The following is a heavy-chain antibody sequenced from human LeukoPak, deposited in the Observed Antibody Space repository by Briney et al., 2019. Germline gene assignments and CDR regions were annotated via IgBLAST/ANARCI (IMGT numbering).Heavy chain of an antibody. Sequence: GGSLRLSCAASGFPFSSYWMSWVRPAPGKGLEWVANIKQDGSEKYYVDSVKGRFTISRDNAKNSLYLQMNSLRAEDTAVYYCAREDYYDSSGYSDYWGQGTLVTVSS. J-gene: IGHJ4*02. CDR2: IKQDGSEK. V-gene: IGHV3-7*01. CDR3: AREDYYDSSGYSDY. D-gene: IGHD3-22*01. CDR1: GFPFSSYW.